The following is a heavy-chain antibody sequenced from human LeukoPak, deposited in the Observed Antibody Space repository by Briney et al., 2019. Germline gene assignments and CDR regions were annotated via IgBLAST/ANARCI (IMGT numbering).Heavy chain of an antibody. D-gene: IGHD2-2*01. V-gene: IGHV4-59*08. CDR1: GGFISSYY. Sequence: SETLSLTGTVSGGFISSYYWSWIRQPPGKGLEWIGYIYYSGSTNYNPSLKSRVTISVDTSKNQFSLKLSSVTAADTAVYYCARLVVVPAATDASYYYYMDVWGKGTTVTVSS. J-gene: IGHJ6*03. CDR3: ARLVVVPAATDASYYYYMDV. CDR2: IYYSGST.